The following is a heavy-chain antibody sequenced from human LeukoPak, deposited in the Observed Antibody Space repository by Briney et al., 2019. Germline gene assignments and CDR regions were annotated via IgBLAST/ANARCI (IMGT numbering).Heavy chain of an antibody. J-gene: IGHJ5*02. CDR3: ARVQLSAEGGELDP. CDR1: GLTFSNYA. Sequence: GGSLRLSCAASGLTFSNYAMSWVRQAPGKGLEWVSAIRSDRVTTYGADSVKGRFTISRDNSKSTLYLEMKSLRADDTAVYYCARVQLSAEGGELDPWGQGTLVIVSS. V-gene: IGHV3-23*01. CDR2: IRSDRVTT. D-gene: IGHD1-1*01.